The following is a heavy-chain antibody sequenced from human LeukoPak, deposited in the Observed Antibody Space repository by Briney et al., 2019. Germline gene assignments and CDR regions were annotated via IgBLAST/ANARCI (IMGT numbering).Heavy chain of an antibody. CDR1: GFTFSSYG. CDR3: AKDSSTVVTEYYFDY. D-gene: IGHD4-23*01. J-gene: IGHJ4*02. CDR2: IRYDGSNK. Sequence: QPGGSLRLSCAASGFTFSSYGMHWVRQAPGKGLEWVAFIRYDGSNKYSADSVKGRFTISRDYSKNTLYLQMNSLRAEDTAVYYCAKDSSTVVTEYYFDYWGQGTLVTVST. V-gene: IGHV3-30*02.